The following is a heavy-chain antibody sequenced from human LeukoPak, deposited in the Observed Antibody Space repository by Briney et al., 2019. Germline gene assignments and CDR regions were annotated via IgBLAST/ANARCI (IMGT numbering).Heavy chain of an antibody. D-gene: IGHD3-10*01. CDR3: TTSVLLHLLHRY. CDR2: IKSKTDGGTT. Sequence: GGSLRLSCAASGFTFSNAWMSWVRRAPGKGLEWVGRIKSKTDGGTTDYAAPVKGRFTISRDDSKNTLYLQMNSLKTEDTAVYYCTTSVLLHLLHRYWGQGTLVTVSS. CDR1: GFTFSNAW. V-gene: IGHV3-15*01. J-gene: IGHJ4*02.